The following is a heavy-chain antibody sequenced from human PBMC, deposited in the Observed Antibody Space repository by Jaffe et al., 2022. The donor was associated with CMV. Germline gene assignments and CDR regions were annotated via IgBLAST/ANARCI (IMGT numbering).Heavy chain of an antibody. J-gene: IGHJ6*02. Sequence: QVQLVQSGAEVKKPGSSVKVSCKASGGTFSSYAISWVRQAPGQGLEWMGGIIPIFGTANYAQKFQGRVTITADESTSTAYMELSSLRSEDTAVYYCARDEGGWADYYYYGMDVWGQGTTVTVSS. V-gene: IGHV1-69*01. CDR3: ARDEGGWADYYYYGMDV. D-gene: IGHD6-19*01. CDR2: IIPIFGTA. CDR1: GGTFSSYA.